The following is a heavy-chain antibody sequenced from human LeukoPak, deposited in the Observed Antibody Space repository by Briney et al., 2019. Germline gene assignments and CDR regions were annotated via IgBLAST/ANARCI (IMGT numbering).Heavy chain of an antibody. J-gene: IGHJ4*02. CDR3: ARQIIRGQYLVHLDY. CDR2: IYYSGNT. V-gene: IGHV4-59*08. D-gene: IGHD6-13*01. CDR1: DGSISSYY. Sequence: SETLSLTRTVSDGSISSYYWSWIRQPPGKGLEWIGYIYYSGNTNYNPSLKSRVTISVDTSKSQFSLRLNSVTAADTAVYYCARQIIRGQYLVHLDYWGQGTLVTVSS.